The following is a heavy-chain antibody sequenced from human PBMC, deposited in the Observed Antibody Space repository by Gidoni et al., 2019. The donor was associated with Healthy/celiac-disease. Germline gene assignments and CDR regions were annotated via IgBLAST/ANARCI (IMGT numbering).Heavy chain of an antibody. V-gene: IGHV3-30*18. CDR3: AKDAYSGHDYPDD. Sequence: QVQLVESGGGVVQPGRSLRLSCAASGFFFDSSGMHWVRQAPGKGLEWVAVISYDGNTEYYGDSAKGRFIISRDNSKNTLYLQMNSLRPEDTAIYYCAKDAYSGHDYPDDWGQGTLVTVSS. CDR1: GFFFDSSG. J-gene: IGHJ4*02. CDR2: ISYDGNTE. D-gene: IGHD5-12*01.